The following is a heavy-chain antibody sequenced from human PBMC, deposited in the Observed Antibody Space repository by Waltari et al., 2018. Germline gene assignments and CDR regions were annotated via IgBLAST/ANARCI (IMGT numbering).Heavy chain of an antibody. V-gene: IGHV3-66*02. CDR2: IYSGGST. D-gene: IGHD1-26*01. CDR1: GFTVSSNY. Sequence: EVQLVESGGGLVQPGGSLRLSCAASGFTVSSNYMSWVRQAPGKGLEWVSVIYSGGSTYYADSVKGRFTISRDNSKNTLYLQMNSLRAEDTAVYYCARRPTVGATLPYYYYYYGMDVWGQGTTVTVSS. CDR3: ARRPTVGATLPYYYYYYGMDV. J-gene: IGHJ6*02.